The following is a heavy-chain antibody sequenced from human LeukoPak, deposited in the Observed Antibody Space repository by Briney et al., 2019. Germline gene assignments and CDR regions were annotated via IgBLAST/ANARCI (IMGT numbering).Heavy chain of an antibody. CDR2: ISYDGSNK. D-gene: IGHD4-17*01. V-gene: IGHV3-30-3*01. CDR1: GFTFSSYA. Sequence: GRSLRLSCAASGFTFSSYAMHWVRQAPGKGLEWVAVISYDGSNKYYADSVKGRFTISRDNSKNTLYLQMNSLRAEDTAVYYCARDRGGDYGDYLFDYWGQGTLVTVYS. CDR3: ARDRGGDYGDYLFDY. J-gene: IGHJ4*02.